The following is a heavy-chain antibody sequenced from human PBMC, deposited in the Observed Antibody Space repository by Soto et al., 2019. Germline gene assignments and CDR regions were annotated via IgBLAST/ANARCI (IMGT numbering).Heavy chain of an antibody. CDR2: IDPNSGGS. CDR1: GYTFTGYY. D-gene: IGHD3-10*01. J-gene: IGHJ6*02. V-gene: IGHV1-2*02. Sequence: ASVKVSCKSSGYTFTGYYIIWVRQAPGQGLEWVGWIDPNSGGSNYAQKFQGRVTMTRDTSISTVYMELSSLRSDDSAVYYCAKSGPEIRGAFYGMDVWGRGTTVTVSS. CDR3: AKSGPEIRGAFYGMDV.